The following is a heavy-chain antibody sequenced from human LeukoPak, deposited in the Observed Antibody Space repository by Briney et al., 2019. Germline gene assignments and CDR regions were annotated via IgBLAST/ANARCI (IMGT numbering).Heavy chain of an antibody. J-gene: IGHJ4*02. CDR2: IYSGDST. Sequence: GGSLRLSCAASGFTVSTNYMTWVRQAPGKGLEWVSVIYSGDSTYYADSVKGRFTISRDNAKNSLYLQMNSLRAEDTAVYYCAREPNVFDYWGQGTLVTVSS. CDR3: AREPNVFDY. D-gene: IGHD4/OR15-4a*01. V-gene: IGHV3-53*01. CDR1: GFTVSTNY.